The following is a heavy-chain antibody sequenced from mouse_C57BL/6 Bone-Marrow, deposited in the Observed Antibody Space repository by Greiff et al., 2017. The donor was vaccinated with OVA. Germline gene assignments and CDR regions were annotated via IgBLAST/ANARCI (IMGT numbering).Heavy chain of an antibody. CDR3: ARGGRAWFAY. CDR2: INPGSGGT. J-gene: IGHJ3*01. V-gene: IGHV1-54*01. Sequence: QVQLQQSGAELVRPGTSVKVSCKASGYAFTNYLIEWVKQRPGQGLEWIGVINPGSGGTNYNEKFKGKATLTADKSSSTAYMQLSSLTSEDSAVYFCARGGRAWFAYWGQGTLVTVSA. CDR1: GYAFTNYL.